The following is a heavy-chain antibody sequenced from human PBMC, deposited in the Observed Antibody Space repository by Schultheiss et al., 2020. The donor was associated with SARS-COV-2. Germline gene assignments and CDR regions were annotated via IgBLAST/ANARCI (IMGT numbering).Heavy chain of an antibody. D-gene: IGHD6-6*01. CDR1: GGSISSYY. CDR3: AREGDSSSSIPYYYYGMDV. J-gene: IGHJ6*02. V-gene: IGHV4-59*12. CDR2: IYYSGST. Sequence: SETLSLTCTVSGGSISSYYWSWIRQPPGKGLEWIGYIYYSGSTNYNPSLKSRVTISVDTSKNQFSLKLSSVTAADTAVYYCAREGDSSSSIPYYYYGMDVWGQGTTVTVSS.